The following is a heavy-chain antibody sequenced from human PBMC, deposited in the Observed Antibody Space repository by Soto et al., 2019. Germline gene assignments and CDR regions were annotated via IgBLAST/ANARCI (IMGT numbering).Heavy chain of an antibody. CDR2: IYYSGST. Sequence: QLQLQESGPGLVKPSETLSLTCTVSGGSISSSGYYWGCIRQPPGKGLEWIGSIYYSGSTYYNPSLKSRVTISVDTSKNQFSLKLSSVTAADTAVYYCARSVAVAAYDAFDIWGQGTMVTVSS. CDR3: ARSVAVAAYDAFDI. J-gene: IGHJ3*02. V-gene: IGHV4-39*01. D-gene: IGHD6-19*01. CDR1: GGSISSSGYY.